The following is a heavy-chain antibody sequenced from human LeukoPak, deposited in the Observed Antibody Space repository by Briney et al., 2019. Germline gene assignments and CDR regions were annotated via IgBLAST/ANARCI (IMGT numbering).Heavy chain of an antibody. D-gene: IGHD5/OR15-5a*01. Sequence: PGGSLRLSCAASGFAVSTKYMTWVRQAPGKGLECVSLMYSDANTYCADSVKGRFTISRDNSRNTLYLQMNSLRAEDTAVYYCATSGGVYSRDAFDVWGQGTTVTVSS. CDR3: ATSGGVYSRDAFDV. CDR2: MYSDANT. CDR1: GFAVSTKY. V-gene: IGHV3-66*01. J-gene: IGHJ3*01.